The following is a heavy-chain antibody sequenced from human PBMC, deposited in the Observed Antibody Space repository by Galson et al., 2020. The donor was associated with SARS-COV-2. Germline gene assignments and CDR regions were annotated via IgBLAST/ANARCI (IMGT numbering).Heavy chain of an antibody. V-gene: IGHV3-9*01. J-gene: IGHJ4*02. D-gene: IGHD2-15*01. CDR2: ISWNSGSI. CDR3: TNTDIVDY. CDR1: GFTFDDYA. Sequence: SLKISCAASGFTFDDYAMHWVRQAPGKGLEWVSGISWNSGSIGYADSVKGRFTISRDNAKNSLYLQMNSLRAEDTALYYCTNTDIVDYWGQGTLVTVSS.